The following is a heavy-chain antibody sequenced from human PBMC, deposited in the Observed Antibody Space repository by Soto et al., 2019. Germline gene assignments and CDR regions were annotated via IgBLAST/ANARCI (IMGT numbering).Heavy chain of an antibody. CDR2: IIPIFGTA. CDR1: GGTFSSYA. V-gene: IGHV1-69*01. CDR3: ARGGRDGYKSGVPFDL. D-gene: IGHD5-12*01. Sequence: QVQLVQSGAEVKKPGSSVKVSCKASGGTFSSYAISWVRQAPGQGLEWMGGIIPIFGTANYAQKFQGRVTITADESTSTAYMELSSLRTEDTAVYYCARGGRDGYKSGVPFDLWGRGTLVTVSS. J-gene: IGHJ2*01.